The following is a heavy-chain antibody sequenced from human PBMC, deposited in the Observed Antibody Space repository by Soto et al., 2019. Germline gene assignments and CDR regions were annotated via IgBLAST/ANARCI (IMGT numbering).Heavy chain of an antibody. CDR1: GYSISSSNW. CDR3: ARYIYGSGSYHFDY. J-gene: IGHJ4*02. Sequence: QVQLQESGPGLVKPSDILSLTCAVSGYSISSSNWWGWIRQPPGKGLEWIGYIYYSGRTYYNPSLKSRVTMSVDTSKNQFSLKLTSVTAVDTAVYYCARYIYGSGSYHFDYWGQGTLVTVSS. V-gene: IGHV4-28*01. D-gene: IGHD3-10*01. CDR2: IYYSGRT.